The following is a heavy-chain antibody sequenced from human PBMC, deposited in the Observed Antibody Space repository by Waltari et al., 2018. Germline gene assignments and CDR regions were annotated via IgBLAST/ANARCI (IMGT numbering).Heavy chain of an antibody. V-gene: IGHV4-39*01. CDR2: VSYSGTT. D-gene: IGHD5-12*01. Sequence: QLQLQESGPRLVRPSESLSLICSVSGVSITSIRHHWAWLRQSPGQGLEWIGTVSYSGTTYISPSLKSRVSVSRDTSKNQVSLILGSVTAADMAVYYCATYIGASVGTAAFDVWGQGTMVTVSS. CDR3: ATYIGASVGTAAFDV. J-gene: IGHJ3*01. CDR1: GVSITSIRHH.